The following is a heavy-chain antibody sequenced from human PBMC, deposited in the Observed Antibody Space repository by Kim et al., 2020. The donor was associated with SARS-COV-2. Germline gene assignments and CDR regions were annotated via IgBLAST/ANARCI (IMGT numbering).Heavy chain of an antibody. CDR1: GLTFVDNA. CDR3: AASGSYYYGIDV. D-gene: IGHD6-25*01. J-gene: IGHJ6*04. CDR2: IRSKTYGATT. Sequence: GGSLRLSCISSGLTFVDNAMSWFRQAPGKGLEWVGFIRSKTYGATTEYAASVRDRFTISRDDSRSIAYLQMDSLKTEDTAVYYCAASGSYYYGIDVWGKG. V-gene: IGHV3-49*03.